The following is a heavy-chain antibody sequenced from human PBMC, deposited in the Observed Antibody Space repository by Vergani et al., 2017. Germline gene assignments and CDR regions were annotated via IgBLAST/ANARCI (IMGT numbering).Heavy chain of an antibody. Sequence: QVHLVESGGGVVQPGRSLILSCVASGFSFRGHGMHWVRQAPGKGLEWVAMISYDGDRRDYGDFAKGRFTISRDSSKTVYLQMKSLRVEDTAMYFCAKDLSSSTAWPHLDSRGQGTLVTVSS. CDR1: GFSFRGHG. D-gene: IGHD3/OR15-3a*01. CDR3: AKDLSSSTAWPHLDS. V-gene: IGHV3-30*18. CDR2: ISYDGDRR. J-gene: IGHJ4*02.